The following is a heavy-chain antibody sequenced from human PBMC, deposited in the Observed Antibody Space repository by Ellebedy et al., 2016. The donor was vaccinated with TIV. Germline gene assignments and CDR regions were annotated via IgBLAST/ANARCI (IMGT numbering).Heavy chain of an antibody. V-gene: IGHV3-23*05. CDR1: GFIFSNYV. D-gene: IGHD3-22*01. CDR3: AKVRDSSGYWDAFDI. J-gene: IGHJ3*02. CDR2: SSDSGSTT. Sequence: GESLKISCAASGFIFSNYVMSWVRQAPGKRLEWVSTSSDSGSTTYYTDSVKGRFTIPSDNAKNTVSLQMNRLRAEDTAVFYCAKVRDSSGYWDAFDIWGQGTMVTVSS.